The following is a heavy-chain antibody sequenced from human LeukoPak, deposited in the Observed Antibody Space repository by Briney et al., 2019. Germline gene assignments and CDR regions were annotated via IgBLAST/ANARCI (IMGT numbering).Heavy chain of an antibody. CDR2: INPNSGGT. CDR1: GYNCTTYY. D-gene: IGHD3-3*01. V-gene: IGHV1-2*02. Sequence: ASVKVTCNEAGYNCTTYYRLWVRQAPGQGLEWMGWINPNSGGTDYAHKFQGRVTMTRDTSISTAYMELTRLTSDDTAVYYCARTQNIFGVIINDHWGQGPLVTVSS. J-gene: IGHJ1*01. CDR3: ARTQNIFGVIINDH.